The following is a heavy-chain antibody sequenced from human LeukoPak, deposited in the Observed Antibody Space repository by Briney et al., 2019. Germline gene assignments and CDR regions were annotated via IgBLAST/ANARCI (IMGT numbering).Heavy chain of an antibody. CDR1: GYTFTGYY. CDR2: INPNSGGT. V-gene: IGHV1-2*02. J-gene: IGHJ4*02. D-gene: IGHD6-19*01. Sequence: ASVKVSCKASGYTFTGYYMHWVRQAPGQGLEWMGWINPNSGGTNYAQKFQGRVTMTRDTSISTAYMELSRLRSDDTAVYYCARDPIAVAGTRWGFDYWGQGTLVTVSS. CDR3: ARDPIAVAGTRWGFDY.